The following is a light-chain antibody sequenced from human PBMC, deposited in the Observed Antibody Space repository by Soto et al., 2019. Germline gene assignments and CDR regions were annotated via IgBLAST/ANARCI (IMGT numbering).Light chain of an antibody. CDR2: SDN. V-gene: IGLV1-44*01. J-gene: IGLJ1*01. Sequence: QCVLTQPPSASVTPGQRVTISCSGSSSIIGSNPVNWYQQLPGTAPKLLIYSDNQRPSGVPDRFSGSKSGTSASLAISELQSEDEADYYCAAWDDSLNGLFGTGTKVTVL. CDR1: SSIIGSNP. CDR3: AAWDDSLNGL.